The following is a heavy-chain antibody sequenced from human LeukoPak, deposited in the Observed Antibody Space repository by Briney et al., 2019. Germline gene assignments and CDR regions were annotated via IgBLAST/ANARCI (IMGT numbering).Heavy chain of an antibody. CDR1: GYTFTGYY. D-gene: IGHD3-16*02. CDR3: AREYDYVWGSYRYTGESYFQH. J-gene: IGHJ1*01. Sequence: ASVKVSCKASGYTFTGYYMHWVRQAPGQGLEWMGRINPNSGGTNYAQKFQGRVTMTRDTSISTAYMELSWLRSDDTAVYYCAREYDYVWGSYRYTGESYFQHWGQGTLVTVSS. CDR2: INPNSGGT. V-gene: IGHV1-2*06.